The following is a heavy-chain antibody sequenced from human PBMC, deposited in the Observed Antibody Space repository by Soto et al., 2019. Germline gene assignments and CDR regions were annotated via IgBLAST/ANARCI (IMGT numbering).Heavy chain of an antibody. CDR2: IYYSGST. J-gene: IGHJ5*02. CDR1: GGSISSGDYY. CDR3: ARHVRTVATPSNWFDP. V-gene: IGHV4-61*08. D-gene: IGHD5-12*01. Sequence: PSETLSLTCTVSGGSISSGDYYWSWIRQPPGKGLEWIGYIYYSGSTNYNPSLKSRVTISVDTSKNQFSLKLSSVTAADTAVYYCARHVRTVATPSNWFDPWGQGTLVTVSS.